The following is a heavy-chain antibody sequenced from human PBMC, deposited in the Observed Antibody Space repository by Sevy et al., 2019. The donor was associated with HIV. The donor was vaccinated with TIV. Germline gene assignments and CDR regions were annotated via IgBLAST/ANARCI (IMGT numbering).Heavy chain of an antibody. CDR3: ARADRIVVAPFDY. J-gene: IGHJ4*02. Sequence: SETLSLTCTVSGGSISSGDYYWSWIRQPPGKGLEWIGYIYYSGSTYYTPSLKSRVTISVDTSKNQFSLKLSSVTAADTAVYYCARADRIVVAPFDYWGQGTLVTVSS. V-gene: IGHV4-30-4*01. D-gene: IGHD3-22*01. CDR2: IYYSGST. CDR1: GGSISSGDYY.